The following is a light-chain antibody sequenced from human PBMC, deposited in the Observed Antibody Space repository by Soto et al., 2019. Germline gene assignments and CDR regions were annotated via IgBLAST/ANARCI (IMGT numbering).Light chain of an antibody. Sequence: EIVMTQSPATLSVSPGGRGTLPCRASQTVDFNLAWYQQRPGQAPRLLIYDASTRATGIPARFSGSGSGTEFTLTISSLQSEDFAVYYCQQYNNWPSITFGQGTRLEIK. CDR3: QQYNNWPSIT. V-gene: IGKV3-15*01. J-gene: IGKJ5*01. CDR2: DAS. CDR1: QTVDFN.